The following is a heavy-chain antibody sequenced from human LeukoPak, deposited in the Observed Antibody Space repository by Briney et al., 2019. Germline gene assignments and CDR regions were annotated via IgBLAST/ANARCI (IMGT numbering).Heavy chain of an antibody. CDR1: GGSFSGYY. Sequence: SETPSLTCAVYGGSFSGYYWSWIRQPPGKGLEWIGEINHSGSTNYNPSLKSRVTISVDTSKNQFSLKLSSVTAADTAVYYCASQTSSYYYYGMDVWGQGTTVTVSS. CDR3: ASQTSSYYYYGMDV. J-gene: IGHJ6*02. CDR2: INHSGST. V-gene: IGHV4-34*01.